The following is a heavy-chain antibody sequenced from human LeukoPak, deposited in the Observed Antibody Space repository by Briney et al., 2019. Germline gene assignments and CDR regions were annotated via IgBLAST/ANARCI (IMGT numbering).Heavy chain of an antibody. CDR2: IWYDGSNK. Sequence: GGSLRLSCAASGFTFSSYGMHWVRQAPGKGLEWVAVIWYDGSNKYYADSVKGRFTISRDNSKNTLYLQMNSLRAEDTAVYYCTKSHGYTSGWYGGYWGQGTLVTVSS. D-gene: IGHD6-19*01. CDR3: TKSHGYTSGWYGGY. V-gene: IGHV3-33*06. J-gene: IGHJ4*02. CDR1: GFTFSSYG.